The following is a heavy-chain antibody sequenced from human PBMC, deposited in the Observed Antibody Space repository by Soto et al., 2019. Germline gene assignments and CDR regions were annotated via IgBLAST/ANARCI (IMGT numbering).Heavy chain of an antibody. V-gene: IGHV4-59*01. Sequence: PSETLSLTCTVSGGSISSYYWSWIRQPPGKGLEWIGYIYYSGSTNYNPSLKSRVTISVDTSKNRFSLKLSSVTAADTAVYYCARGSGGSYPPDAFDIWGQGTMVTVSS. CDR3: ARGSGGSYPPDAFDI. CDR1: GGSISSYY. J-gene: IGHJ3*02. D-gene: IGHD1-26*01. CDR2: IYYSGST.